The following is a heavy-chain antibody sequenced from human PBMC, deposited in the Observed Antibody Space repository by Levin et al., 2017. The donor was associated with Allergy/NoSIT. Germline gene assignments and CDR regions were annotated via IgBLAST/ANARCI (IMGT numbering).Heavy chain of an antibody. J-gene: IGHJ4*02. D-gene: IGHD6-13*01. Sequence: GESLKISCAASGFTVSSNYMSWVRQAPGKGLEWVSVIYSGGSTYYADSVKGRFTISRDNSKNTLYLQMNSLRAEDTAVYYCARVPLGYSSSWYHGGGNYWGQGTLVTVSS. V-gene: IGHV3-66*02. CDR1: GFTVSSNY. CDR3: ARVPLGYSSSWYHGGGNY. CDR2: IYSGGST.